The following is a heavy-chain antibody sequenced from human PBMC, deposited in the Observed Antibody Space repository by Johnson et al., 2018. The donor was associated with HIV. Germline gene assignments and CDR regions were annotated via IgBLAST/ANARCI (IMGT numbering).Heavy chain of an antibody. D-gene: IGHD6-13*01. V-gene: IGHV3-30*02. CDR1: GFIFNTFG. CDR2: IRYDGSIQ. Sequence: QVHLVESGGGVVQPGGSLRLSCAASGFIFNTFGMHWVRQAPGKGLEWVAFIRYDGSIQYYADSVQGRFTISRDNSKNTLYLQMHSLRLEDTALYYCAKDGYSSSWYPYAFDIWGQGTMVTVSS. J-gene: IGHJ3*02. CDR3: AKDGYSSSWYPYAFDI.